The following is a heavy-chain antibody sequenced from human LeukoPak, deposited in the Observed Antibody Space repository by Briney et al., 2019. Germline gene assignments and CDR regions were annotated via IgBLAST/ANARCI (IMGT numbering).Heavy chain of an antibody. CDR3: AARSGSYDAFDI. CDR1: GGTFSSYA. CDR2: IIPIFGTA. D-gene: IGHD1-26*01. V-gene: IGHV1-69*05. J-gene: IGHJ3*02. Sequence: SVKVSCKASGGTFSSYAISWVRQAPGQGLEWMGGIIPIFGTANYAQKFLGRVTITTDESTSTAYMELSSLRSEDTAVYYCAARSGSYDAFDIWGQGTMVTVSS.